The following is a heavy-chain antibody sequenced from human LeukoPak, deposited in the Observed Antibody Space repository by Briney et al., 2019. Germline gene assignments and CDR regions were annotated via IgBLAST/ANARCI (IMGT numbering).Heavy chain of an antibody. V-gene: IGHV5-51*01. J-gene: IGHJ4*02. CDR2: IYPGDSET. Sequence: GESLKISCKGSEYIFTSPWIGWVRQMPGKGLEWMGIIYPGDSETRYSPSFQGQVTMSADKSISTAYLQWSGLRASDTAIYYCARLDATRGGDYWGQGTLVTVSS. D-gene: IGHD5-12*01. CDR1: EYIFTSPW. CDR3: ARLDATRGGDY.